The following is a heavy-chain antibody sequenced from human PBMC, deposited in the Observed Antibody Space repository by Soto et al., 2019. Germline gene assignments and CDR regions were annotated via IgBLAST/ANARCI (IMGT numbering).Heavy chain of an antibody. CDR2: INSDGSST. Sequence: GGSLRLSCAASGFTFSSYWMHWVRQAPGKGLVWVSRINSDGSSTSYADSVKGRFTISSDNAKNTLYLQMNSLRAENTAVYYCARARPTIPIFGVVQPNFHCMDVWGKGTTVTVSS. J-gene: IGHJ6*03. D-gene: IGHD3-3*01. CDR1: GFTFSSYW. CDR3: ARARPTIPIFGVVQPNFHCMDV. V-gene: IGHV3-74*01.